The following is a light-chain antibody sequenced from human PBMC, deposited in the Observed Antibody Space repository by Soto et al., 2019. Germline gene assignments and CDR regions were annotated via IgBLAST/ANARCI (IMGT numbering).Light chain of an antibody. CDR2: AAS. CDR3: QKYEAWPGT. J-gene: IGKJ1*01. V-gene: IGKV3-15*01. Sequence: EVVMAQSPATVSVSPGAGATLSCRASQSVSANVAWYHQKPGQAPRLPIYAASSRATGIPDRFSGSGSGTEFTLTIRSLQSEDFGLYYGQKYEAWPGTFGQGTKVEVK. CDR1: QSVSAN.